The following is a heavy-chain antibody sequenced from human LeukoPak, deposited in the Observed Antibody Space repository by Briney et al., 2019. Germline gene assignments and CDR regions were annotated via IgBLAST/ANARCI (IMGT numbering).Heavy chain of an antibody. J-gene: IGHJ4*02. CDR1: GFTFSTYW. V-gene: IGHV3-74*01. CDR2: INNDGRST. CDR3: ARDPNTWYAFDY. Sequence: PGGSLRLSCAASGFTFSTYWMHWVRQAPGKGLVWVSRINNDGRSTTYADSVKGRFTISRDTTKNTLYLQMNSLRAEDTAIYYCARDPNTWYAFDYWGQGTLVTVSS. D-gene: IGHD6-13*01.